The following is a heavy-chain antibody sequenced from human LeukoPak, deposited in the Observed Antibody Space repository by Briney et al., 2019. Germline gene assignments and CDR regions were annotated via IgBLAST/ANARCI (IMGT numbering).Heavy chain of an antibody. Sequence: QAGGSLRLSCAASGFTFDDYAMHWVRQAPGKGLEWVSGISWNSSSIGYADSVKGRFTISRDNAKNSLYLQMNSLRAEDTALYYCAKDSRSSAVAALFDYWGQGTLVTVSS. V-gene: IGHV3-9*01. D-gene: IGHD6-19*01. CDR3: AKDSRSSAVAALFDY. CDR2: ISWNSSSI. CDR1: GFTFDDYA. J-gene: IGHJ4*02.